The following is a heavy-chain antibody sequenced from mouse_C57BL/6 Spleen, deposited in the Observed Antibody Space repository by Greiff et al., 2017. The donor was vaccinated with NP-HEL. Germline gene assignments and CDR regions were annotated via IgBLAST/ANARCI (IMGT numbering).Heavy chain of an antibody. CDR3: ARSYNYGSSYAMDY. J-gene: IGHJ4*01. CDR2: IHPNSGST. Sequence: QVQLQQPGAELVKPGASVKLSCKASGYTFTSYWMHWVKQRPGQGLEWIGMIHPNSGSTNYNEKFKSKATLTVDKSSSTAYMQLSSLTSEYSAVYYCARSYNYGSSYAMDYWGQGTSVTVSS. CDR1: GYTFTSYW. V-gene: IGHV1-64*01. D-gene: IGHD1-1*01.